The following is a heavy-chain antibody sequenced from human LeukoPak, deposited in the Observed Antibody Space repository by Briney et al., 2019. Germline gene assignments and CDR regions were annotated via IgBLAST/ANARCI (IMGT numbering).Heavy chain of an antibody. J-gene: IGHJ4*02. V-gene: IGHV3-74*01. D-gene: IGHD6-13*01. CDR1: GFTFSSYW. Sequence: GGSLRLSCAASGFTFSSYWMHWVRQAPGKGLVWVSRINSDGSSTSYADSVKGRFTISRDNAKNTLYLQMNSLRAEDTAVYYCAREYSSSWYFDYWGQGTLVTVSS. CDR3: AREYSSSWYFDY. CDR2: INSDGSST.